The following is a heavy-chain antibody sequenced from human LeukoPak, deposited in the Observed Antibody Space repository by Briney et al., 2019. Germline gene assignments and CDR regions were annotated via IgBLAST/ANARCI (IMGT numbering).Heavy chain of an antibody. V-gene: IGHV1-8*01. CDR2: MNPNSGNT. Sequence: GASVKVSCKASGYTFTSCDINWVRQATGQGLEWMGWMNPNSGNTGYAQKFQGRVTMTRNTSISTAYMELSSLRSEDTAVYYCARGRNRLYYYDSSGSNDYWGQGTLVTVSS. D-gene: IGHD3-22*01. CDR3: ARGRNRLYYYDSSGSNDY. CDR1: GYTFTSCD. J-gene: IGHJ4*02.